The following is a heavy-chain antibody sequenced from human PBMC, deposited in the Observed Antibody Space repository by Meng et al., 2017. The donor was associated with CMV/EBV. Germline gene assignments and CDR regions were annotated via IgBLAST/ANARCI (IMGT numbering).Heavy chain of an antibody. V-gene: IGHV3-21*01. CDR3: ARGVPRGYQLLPHMY. J-gene: IGHJ4*02. D-gene: IGHD2-2*01. CDR1: GFTFSSYS. CDR2: ISSSSSYI. Sequence: GESLKISCAASGFTFSSYSMNWVRQAPGKGLEWVSSISSSSSYIYYADSVKGRFTISRDNAKNSLYLQMNSLRAEDTAVYYCARGVPRGYQLLPHMYWGQGTLVTVSS.